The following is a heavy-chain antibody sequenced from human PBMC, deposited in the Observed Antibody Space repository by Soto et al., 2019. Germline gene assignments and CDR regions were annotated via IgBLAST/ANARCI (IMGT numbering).Heavy chain of an antibody. D-gene: IGHD6-6*01. J-gene: IGHJ5*02. V-gene: IGHV4-39*01. CDR2: IYYSGST. CDR1: GGSISSSSYY. CDR3: AGGSSSGVHWFDP. Sequence: QLQLQESGPGLVKPSETLSLTCTVSGGSISSSSYYWGWIRQPPGKGLEWIGSIYYSGSTYYNPSLKSRVTISVDTSKNQFSLKLSSVTAADTAVYYCAGGSSSGVHWFDPWGQGTLVTVSS.